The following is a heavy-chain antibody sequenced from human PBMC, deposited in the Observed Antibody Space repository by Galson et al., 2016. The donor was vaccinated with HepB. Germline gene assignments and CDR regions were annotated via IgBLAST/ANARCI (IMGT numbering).Heavy chain of an antibody. V-gene: IGHV3-30*04. D-gene: IGHD4-11*01. CDR1: GFTFNYYT. CDR2: ISYDGSHK. Sequence: SLRLSCAASGFTFNYYTMHWVRQAPGKGLEWVAVISYDGSHKYYADSVKGRFTVSRDNSKNTLYLQLNSLRAEDTAIYYCAGDTVTRGTFDFWGQGTLVTVSS. J-gene: IGHJ4*02. CDR3: AGDTVTRGTFDF.